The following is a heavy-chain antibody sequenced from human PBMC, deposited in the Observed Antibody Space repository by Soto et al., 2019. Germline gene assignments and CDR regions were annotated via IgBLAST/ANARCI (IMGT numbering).Heavy chain of an antibody. CDR2: IYSGGNT. Sequence: PGGSLRLSCAASGFTVSNNYMSWVRQAPGKGLEWVSVIYSGGNTYYADSVKGRFTISRDNSKNTLYLQINSLRAEDTAVYYCARVGQYDSWSGYYSGMDVWGQGTSVTVSS. J-gene: IGHJ6*02. D-gene: IGHD3-3*01. V-gene: IGHV3-53*01. CDR3: ARVGQYDSWSGYYSGMDV. CDR1: GFTVSNNY.